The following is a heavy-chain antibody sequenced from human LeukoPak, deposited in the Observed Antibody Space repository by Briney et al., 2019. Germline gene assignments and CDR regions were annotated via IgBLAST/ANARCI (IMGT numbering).Heavy chain of an antibody. Sequence: ASVKVSCKASGYTFTSYGISWVRRAPGQGLEWMGWISAYNGNTNYAQKLQGRVTMTTDTSTSTAYMELRSLRSDDTAVYYCARDTPLRLENWFDPWGQGTLVTVSS. CDR3: ARDTPLRLENWFDP. J-gene: IGHJ5*02. CDR2: ISAYNGNT. D-gene: IGHD1-1*01. CDR1: GYTFTSYG. V-gene: IGHV1-18*01.